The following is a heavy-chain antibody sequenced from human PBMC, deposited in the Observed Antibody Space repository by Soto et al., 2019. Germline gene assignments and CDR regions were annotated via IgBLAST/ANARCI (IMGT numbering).Heavy chain of an antibody. D-gene: IGHD1-26*01. CDR1: GGSISSGGYS. Sequence: SETLCLTYTVSGGSISSGGYSWSWIRQQPGKGLEWIGYIYYSGSTSYNPSLKSRVTISVDRSKNQFSLKLSSVTAADTAVYYCARTPTPWGQGTLVTVSS. V-gene: IGHV4-30-2*01. CDR3: ARTPTP. J-gene: IGHJ5*02. CDR2: IYYSGST.